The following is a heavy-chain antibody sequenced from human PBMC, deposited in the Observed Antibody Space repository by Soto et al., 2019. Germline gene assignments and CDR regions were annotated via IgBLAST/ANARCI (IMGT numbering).Heavy chain of an antibody. CDR2: LNAGNGDT. Sequence: QAQLEQSGAEVKKPGASVKISCKASGYTFTNYAVHWLRQAPGQGLEWMGWLNAGNGDTKYSPTFQGRFNMTRETYASTAYMELSSLRSEDTAVYYCARQGIPYNSGSGDYFYYYYNYMDVWGKGTTVTVSS. CDR3: ARQGIPYNSGSGDYFYYYYNYMDV. CDR1: GYTFTNYA. V-gene: IGHV1-3*01. D-gene: IGHD3-10*01. J-gene: IGHJ6*03.